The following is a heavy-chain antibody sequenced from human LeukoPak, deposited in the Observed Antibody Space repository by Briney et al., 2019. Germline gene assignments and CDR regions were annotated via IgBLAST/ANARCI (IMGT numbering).Heavy chain of an antibody. D-gene: IGHD3-3*01. Sequence: SSEALSLTCAVSGYSIGSGYYWGWIRQPPGKGLEWIGSIYHSGSTYYNPSLKSRVTISVDTSKNQFSLKVSSVTAADTAVYYCANYYDLWSGPRDWGQGTLVTVSS. CDR2: IYHSGST. CDR3: ANYYDLWSGPRD. CDR1: GYSIGSGYY. V-gene: IGHV4-38-2*01. J-gene: IGHJ4*02.